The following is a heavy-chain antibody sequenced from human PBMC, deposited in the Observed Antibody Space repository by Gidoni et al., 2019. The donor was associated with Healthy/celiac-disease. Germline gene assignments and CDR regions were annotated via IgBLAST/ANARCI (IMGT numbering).Heavy chain of an antibody. Sequence: VKLLESGGGLVQPVGSLRLSCAASGFPFSSYALSWVRQAPGKGLEWVSAISYSGGSTYYADSVKGRFTISRDNSKNTLYLQMNSLRAEDTAVYYCAKVPYYYDSSGYYYFDYWGQGTLVTVSS. J-gene: IGHJ4*02. CDR3: AKVPYYYDSSGYYYFDY. D-gene: IGHD3-22*01. CDR1: GFPFSSYA. CDR2: ISYSGGST. V-gene: IGHV3-23*01.